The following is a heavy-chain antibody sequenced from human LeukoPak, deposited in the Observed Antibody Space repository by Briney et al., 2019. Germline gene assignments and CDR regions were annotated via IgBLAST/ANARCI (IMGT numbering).Heavy chain of an antibody. CDR3: ARGSPPGD. V-gene: IGHV3-11*05. CDR2: ISSSSGFT. Sequence: GGSLRLSCAASGFTFSDYYMTWIRLAPGKGLEWLSYISSSSGFTKYADSVRGRFTISRDNAKSSLYLQMNTLRVDDTAVYYCARGSPPGDWGQGTLVTVSS. CDR1: GFTFSDYY. J-gene: IGHJ4*02. D-gene: IGHD3-16*01.